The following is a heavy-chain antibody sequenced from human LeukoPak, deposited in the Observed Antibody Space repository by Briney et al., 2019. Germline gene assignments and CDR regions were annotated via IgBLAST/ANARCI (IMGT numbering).Heavy chain of an antibody. J-gene: IGHJ6*02. CDR2: ISASGGST. D-gene: IGHD6-13*01. CDR3: AKAASSSWPSYYYGMDV. Sequence: GGSLRLSCAASGFTFSSSAMSWVRQVPGKGLEWVSGISASGGSTYYADSVRGRFTISRDNSKNTLYVQMNSLRVDDTAVYYCAKAASSSWPSYYYGMDVWGQGTTVTVSS. CDR1: GFTFSSSA. V-gene: IGHV3-23*01.